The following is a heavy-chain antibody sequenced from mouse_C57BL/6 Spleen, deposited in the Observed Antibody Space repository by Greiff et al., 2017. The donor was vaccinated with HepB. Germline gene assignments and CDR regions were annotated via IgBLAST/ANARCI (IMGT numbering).Heavy chain of an antibody. CDR3: ARGIYYGYTWFAY. CDR2: INPNYGTT. Sequence: VQLKESGPELVKPGASVKISCKASGYSFTDYNMNWVKQSNGKSLEWIGVINPNYGTTSYNQKFKGKATLTVDQSSSTAYMQLNSLTSEDSAVYYCARGIYYGYTWFAYWGQGTLVTVSA. D-gene: IGHD2-2*01. V-gene: IGHV1-39*01. CDR1: GYSFTDYN. J-gene: IGHJ3*01.